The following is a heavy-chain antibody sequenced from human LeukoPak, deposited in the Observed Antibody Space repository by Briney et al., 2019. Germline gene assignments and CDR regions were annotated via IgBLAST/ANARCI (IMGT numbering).Heavy chain of an antibody. Sequence: SETLSLTCSVSGASLISYYWDWLRQPPGKGLEWIGHIYDTGKTDYNPSLMTRVNIPLDKTKNQFSLRLRSVTAADSALYYCATGYYEPFATWGPGILVTVSS. J-gene: IGHJ5*02. CDR2: IYDTGKT. D-gene: IGHD3-22*01. V-gene: IGHV4-59*01. CDR3: ATGYYEPFAT. CDR1: GASLISYY.